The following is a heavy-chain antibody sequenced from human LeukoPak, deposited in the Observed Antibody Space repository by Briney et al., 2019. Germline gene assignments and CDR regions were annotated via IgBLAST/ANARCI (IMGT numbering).Heavy chain of an antibody. CDR3: ARDPREVYYGMDV. CDR2: INPNSGGT. Sequence: ASVKVSCKASGYTFAGYYMHWVRQAPGQGLEWMGWINPNSGGTNYAQKFQGRVTMTRDTSISTAYMELSRLRSNDTAVYYCARDPREVYYGMDVWGQGTTVTVSS. J-gene: IGHJ6*02. CDR1: GYTFAGYY. V-gene: IGHV1-2*02.